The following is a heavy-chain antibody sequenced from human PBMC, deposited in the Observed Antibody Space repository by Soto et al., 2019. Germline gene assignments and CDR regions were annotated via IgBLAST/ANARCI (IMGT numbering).Heavy chain of an antibody. CDR3: ARAYYDILTGYYYYGMDV. Sequence: GGSLRLSCAASGFTFSSHDMHWVRQATGKGLEWVSAIGTAGDTYYPGSVKGRFTISRENAKNSLYLQMNSLRAEDTAVYYCARAYYDILTGYYYYGMDVWGQGTTVTVSS. D-gene: IGHD3-9*01. J-gene: IGHJ6*02. CDR2: IGTAGDT. V-gene: IGHV3-13*01. CDR1: GFTFSSHD.